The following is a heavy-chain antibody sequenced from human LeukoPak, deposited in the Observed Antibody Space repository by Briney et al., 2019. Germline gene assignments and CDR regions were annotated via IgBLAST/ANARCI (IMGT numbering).Heavy chain of an antibody. CDR2: ISGSGGST. Sequence: GSLRLSCAASGFTFSSYAMSWVRQAPGKGLEWVSAISGSGGSTYYADSVKGRFTISRDNSKNTLYLQMNSLRAEDTAVYYCAKLESDSSGYYSSFDYWGQGTLVTVSS. D-gene: IGHD3-22*01. J-gene: IGHJ4*02. CDR3: AKLESDSSGYYSSFDY. CDR1: GFTFSSYA. V-gene: IGHV3-23*01.